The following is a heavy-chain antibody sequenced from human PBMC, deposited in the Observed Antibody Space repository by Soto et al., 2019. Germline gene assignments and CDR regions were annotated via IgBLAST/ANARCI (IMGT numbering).Heavy chain of an antibody. D-gene: IGHD5-18*01. J-gene: IGHJ6*02. CDR1: GFTFSSYS. CDR2: ISSSSSYI. Sequence: EVQLVESGGGLVKPGGSLRLSCAASGFTFSSYSMNWVRQAPGKGLEWVSSISSSSSYIYYADSVKGRFTISRDNAKNSLYLQMNSLRAEDTAVYYCAREGDTAMVYYYYYGMDVWGQGTTVTVSS. CDR3: AREGDTAMVYYYYYGMDV. V-gene: IGHV3-21*01.